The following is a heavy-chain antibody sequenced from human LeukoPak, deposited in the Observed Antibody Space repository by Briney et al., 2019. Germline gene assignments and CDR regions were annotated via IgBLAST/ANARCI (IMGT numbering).Heavy chain of an antibody. Sequence: GGSLRLSCAASGFTFSTYSISWVRQAPGKGLEWVSSISSSSTYIYYTDSVKGRFTISRDNAKNSLFLQMNSLRAEDTAVYYCARMEQLHSHIDSWGQGTLVTVSS. V-gene: IGHV3-21*01. CDR3: ARMEQLHSHIDS. D-gene: IGHD6-6*01. CDR1: GFTFSTYS. J-gene: IGHJ4*02. CDR2: ISSSSTYI.